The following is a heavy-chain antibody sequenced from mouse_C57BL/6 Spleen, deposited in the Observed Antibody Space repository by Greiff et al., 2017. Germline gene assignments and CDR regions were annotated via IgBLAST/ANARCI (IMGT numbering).Heavy chain of an antibody. CDR1: GYAFSSSW. D-gene: IGHD1-3*01. CDR3: ARLGIKDYFDY. V-gene: IGHV1-82*01. J-gene: IGHJ2*01. CDR2: LYPGDGDT. Sequence: LEESGPELVKPGASVKISCKASGYAFSSSWMNWVKQRPGKGLEWIGRLYPGDGDTNYNGKFKGKATLTADKSSSTAYMQLSSLTSEDSAVYFCARLGIKDYFDYWGQGTTLTVSS.